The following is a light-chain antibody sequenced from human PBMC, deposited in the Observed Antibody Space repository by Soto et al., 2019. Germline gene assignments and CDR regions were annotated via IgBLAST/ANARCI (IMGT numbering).Light chain of an antibody. CDR2: EVS. CDR1: SSDVGSYNL. V-gene: IGLV2-23*02. CDR3: CSYAGSSTFV. Sequence: QSALTQPASVSGSPGQSITISCTGTSSDVGSYNLVSWYQQHPGKAPKLMIYEVSKRPSGVSNRFSGSKSGYTASLTISGLQAEDEADYYCCSYAGSSTFVFGGGTQLTVL. J-gene: IGLJ3*02.